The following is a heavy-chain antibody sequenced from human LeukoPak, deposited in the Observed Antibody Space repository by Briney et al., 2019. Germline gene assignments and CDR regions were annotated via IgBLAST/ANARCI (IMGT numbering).Heavy chain of an antibody. V-gene: IGHV3-53*01. J-gene: IGHJ4*02. Sequence: PGGSLRLSCEASGCTVSSNYMSWVRQAPGKGLEWVSVIYSGGSTYYADSVKGRFTISRDNSKNTLYLQMNSLRAEDTAVYYCATWSGRDSSGYQLDYWGQGTLVTVSS. D-gene: IGHD3-22*01. CDR1: GCTVSSNY. CDR3: ATWSGRDSSGYQLDY. CDR2: IYSGGST.